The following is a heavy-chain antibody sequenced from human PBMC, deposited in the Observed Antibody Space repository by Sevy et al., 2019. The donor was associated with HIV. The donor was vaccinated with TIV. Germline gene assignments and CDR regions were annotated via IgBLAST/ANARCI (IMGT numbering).Heavy chain of an antibody. J-gene: IGHJ3*01. CDR3: ARGGDFWTGYSNDAFYL. D-gene: IGHD3-3*01. V-gene: IGHV3-74*01. CDR2: ISTDGRTT. Sequence: GGSLRLSCAASGFPFINYWMQWVRQSPEKGLVWVSRISTDGRTTGYADSVKGRFTISRDNSKNTLYLQINSLRVEDTAVYYCARGGDFWTGYSNDAFYLWGQGTMVTVSS. CDR1: GFPFINYW.